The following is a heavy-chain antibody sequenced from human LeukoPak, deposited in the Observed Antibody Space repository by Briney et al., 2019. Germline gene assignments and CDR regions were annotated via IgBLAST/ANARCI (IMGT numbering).Heavy chain of an antibody. D-gene: IGHD1-26*01. CDR2: LSDTSSMI. CDR3: VKDGGIYPAWHFDC. Sequence: GGSLRLSCAASGFPFSTYAMTWVRQAPGKGLEWVSTLSDTSSMIYYADSVKGRFTISRDNSKNTVYLQMNSLRVDDTAVYYCVKDGGIYPAWHFDCWGQGTLVTVSS. V-gene: IGHV3-23*01. CDR1: GFPFSTYA. J-gene: IGHJ4*02.